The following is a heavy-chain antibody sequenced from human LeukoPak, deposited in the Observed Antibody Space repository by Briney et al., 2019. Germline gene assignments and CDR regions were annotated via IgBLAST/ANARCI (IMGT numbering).Heavy chain of an antibody. V-gene: IGHV4-39*01. J-gene: IGHJ4*02. CDR1: GDSINSSSYY. CDR2: IYYSGST. D-gene: IGHD3-22*01. Sequence: SETLSLTCTVSGDSINSSSYYWGWIRQPPGKGLEWIGSIYYSGSTYYNPSLKSRVTISVDTAKSQFSLKLSSVTAADTAVYYCARHNAYDSSGYYGDYFDYWGQGTLVTVSS. CDR3: ARHNAYDSSGYYGDYFDY.